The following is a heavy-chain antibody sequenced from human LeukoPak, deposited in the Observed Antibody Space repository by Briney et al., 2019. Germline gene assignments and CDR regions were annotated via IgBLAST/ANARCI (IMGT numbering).Heavy chain of an antibody. CDR3: ANSIL. Sequence: GGSLRLSCTASGFTFSSYSMNWVRQAPGKGLEWVSYINNSSSTIYYADSVKGRFTISRDNSKNTLYLQMNSLRAEDTAVYYCANSILWGQGTLVTVSS. CDR2: INNSSSTI. J-gene: IGHJ4*02. CDR1: GFTFSSYS. V-gene: IGHV3-48*01.